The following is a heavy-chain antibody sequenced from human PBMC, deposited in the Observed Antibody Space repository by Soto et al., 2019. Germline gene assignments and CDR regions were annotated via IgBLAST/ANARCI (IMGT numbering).Heavy chain of an antibody. Sequence: QVQLVESGGGVVQPGRSLRLSCAASGFTFSNYGMHWVRQAPDRGLEWVAAMWYDESRTFYAESVKGRFPTARDDSMNTLYLEMNTLRFDDTGVYDCVRADSLRDSSAPWGQGTLVTVSS. V-gene: IGHV3-33*01. D-gene: IGHD3-22*01. CDR2: MWYDESRT. CDR3: VRADSLRDSSAP. J-gene: IGHJ5*02. CDR1: GFTFSNYG.